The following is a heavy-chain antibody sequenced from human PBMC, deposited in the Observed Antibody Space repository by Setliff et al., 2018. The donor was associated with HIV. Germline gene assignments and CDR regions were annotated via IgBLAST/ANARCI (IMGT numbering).Heavy chain of an antibody. D-gene: IGHD4-17*01. CDR3: ARDRPPSTVDMLGAFDR. J-gene: IGHJ3*02. CDR1: GFTFSTYP. CDR2: IYYTGTT. V-gene: IGHV4-59*01. Sequence: PGGSLRLSCSASGFTFSTYPMNWVRQPPGKGLEWIGYIYYTGTTKYNPSLKSRVTMSVDTSKNQLSLKLSSLTAADTAVYYCARDRPPSTVDMLGAFDRWGQGTMVTVSS.